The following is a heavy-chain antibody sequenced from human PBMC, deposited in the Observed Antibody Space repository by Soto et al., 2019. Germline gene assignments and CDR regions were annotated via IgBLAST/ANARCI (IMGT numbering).Heavy chain of an antibody. CDR1: GFSLSDYS. CDR3: AGSSDDGRDN. V-gene: IGHV3-21*01. D-gene: IGHD1-26*01. CDR2: ISSSSSFI. Sequence: EVQLVESGGGLVKPGGSLRLSCGASGFSLSDYSMNWIRQAPGKGLEWVASISSSSSFIHYAESMKGRFTISRDNAKNSLYLQMNSLSAEETAVYYCAGSSDDGRDNWGQGTLVTVSS. J-gene: IGHJ4*02.